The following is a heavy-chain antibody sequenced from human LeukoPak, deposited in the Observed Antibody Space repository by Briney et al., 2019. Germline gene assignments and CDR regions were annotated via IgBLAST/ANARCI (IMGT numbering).Heavy chain of an antibody. Sequence: NPSETLSLTCTVSGGSISSYYWSWIRQPPGKGLEWIGYIYYSGSTNYNPSLKSRVTISVDTSKNQFSLKLSSVTAADTAVYYCARRTTYYDILTGPIPQYFDYWGQGTLVTVSS. J-gene: IGHJ4*02. CDR2: IYYSGST. CDR3: ARRTTYYDILTGPIPQYFDY. CDR1: GGSISSYY. D-gene: IGHD3-9*01. V-gene: IGHV4-59*01.